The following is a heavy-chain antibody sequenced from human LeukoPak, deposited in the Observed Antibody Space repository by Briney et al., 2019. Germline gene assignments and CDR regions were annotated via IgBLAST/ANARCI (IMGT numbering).Heavy chain of an antibody. D-gene: IGHD3-9*01. Sequence: PGGSLRLSCAASGFTFSSYWMSWVRQAPGKGLEWVANIKQDGSEKYYVDSVKGRFTISRDNGKNSLYLQMNSLRAEDTAVYFCARELRYFEGYRGRYFDSWGQGTLVTVSS. CDR2: IKQDGSEK. CDR1: GFTFSSYW. V-gene: IGHV3-7*01. J-gene: IGHJ4*02. CDR3: ARELRYFEGYRGRYFDS.